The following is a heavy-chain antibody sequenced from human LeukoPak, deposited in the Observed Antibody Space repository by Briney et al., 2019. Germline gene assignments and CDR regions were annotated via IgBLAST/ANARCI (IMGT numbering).Heavy chain of an antibody. J-gene: IGHJ4*02. Sequence: GGSLRLSCAASGLTAADYGMSWVRQAPGEGLEWVSGINWSGESTGYADSVKGRFTISRDNAENALYLQMNSLTAEDTARYYCARDLSSSWYSLAYWGRGTLVTVSS. CDR2: INWSGEST. D-gene: IGHD6-13*01. CDR1: GLTAADYG. CDR3: ARDLSSSWYSLAY. V-gene: IGHV3-20*04.